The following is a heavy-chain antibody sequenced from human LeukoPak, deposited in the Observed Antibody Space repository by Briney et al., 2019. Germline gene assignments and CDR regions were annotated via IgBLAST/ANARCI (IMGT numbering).Heavy chain of an antibody. CDR2: ISGSGVGT. Sequence: PGGSLRLSCAASGFTFSSYAMSWVRQAPGKGLEWVSVISGSGVGTYYADSVKGRFTISRDNSKNTLYLQVNSLRAEDTAVYYCAREGAEDSSGYLFDYWGQGTLVTVSS. CDR3: AREGAEDSSGYLFDY. D-gene: IGHD3-22*01. CDR1: GFTFSSYA. J-gene: IGHJ4*02. V-gene: IGHV3-23*01.